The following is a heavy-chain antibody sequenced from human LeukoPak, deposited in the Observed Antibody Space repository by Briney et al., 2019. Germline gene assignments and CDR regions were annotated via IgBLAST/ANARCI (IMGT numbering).Heavy chain of an antibody. CDR2: IGTAGDT. J-gene: IGHJ2*01. CDR3: ARGGSYAWYFDL. D-gene: IGHD1-26*01. CDR1: GFIFSSYD. Sequence: PGGSLRLSCAASGFIFSSYDMHWVRQATGKGLEWVSAIGTAGDTYYPGSVKGRFTISRENAKNSLYLQMNSLRAGDTAVYYCARGGSYAWYFDLWGRGTLVTVSS. V-gene: IGHV3-13*01.